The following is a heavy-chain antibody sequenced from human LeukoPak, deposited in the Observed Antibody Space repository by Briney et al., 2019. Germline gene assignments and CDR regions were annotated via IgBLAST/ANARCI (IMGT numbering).Heavy chain of an antibody. D-gene: IGHD2-2*01. V-gene: IGHV3-48*01. CDR3: AKDAPYCSSTSCPYYYYGVDV. CDR1: GFTFSSYS. J-gene: IGHJ6*02. CDR2: ISSSSSTI. Sequence: PGGSLRLSCADSGFTFSSYSMNWVRQAPGKGLEWVSYISSSSSTIYYADSVKGRFTISRDNSRDTLYLQLNSLRAEDTAVYYCAKDAPYCSSTSCPYYYYGVDVWGQGTTVTVSS.